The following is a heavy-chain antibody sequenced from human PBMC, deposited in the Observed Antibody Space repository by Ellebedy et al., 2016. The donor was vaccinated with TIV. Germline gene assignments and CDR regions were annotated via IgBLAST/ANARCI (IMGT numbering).Heavy chain of an antibody. J-gene: IGHJ4*02. D-gene: IGHD2-2*03. V-gene: IGHV4-30-2*01. CDR2: IHHSGST. CDR3: ARVSLGECSRTSCSEYYFDY. Sequence: SETLSLXXAVSGGSISSGGFSWSWIRQPPGKGLEWIGYIHHSGSTSYNPSLKSRVTISVDRSKNQFSLKLSSVTAADTAVYYCARVSLGECSRTSCSEYYFDYWGQGTLVTVSS. CDR1: GGSISSGGFS.